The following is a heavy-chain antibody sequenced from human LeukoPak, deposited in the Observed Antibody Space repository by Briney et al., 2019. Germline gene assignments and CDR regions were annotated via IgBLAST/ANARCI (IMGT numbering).Heavy chain of an antibody. V-gene: IGHV1-69*13. D-gene: IGHD6-13*01. CDR3: ASGEYGSSSWYGNYYYYMDV. J-gene: IGHJ6*03. Sequence: GASVKVSCKASGGTFSSYAISWVRQAPGQGLEWMGGIIPIVGTANYAQKFQGRVTITADESTSTAYMELSSLRSEDTAVYYCASGEYGSSSWYGNYYYYMDVWGKGTTVTISS. CDR2: IIPIVGTA. CDR1: GGTFSSYA.